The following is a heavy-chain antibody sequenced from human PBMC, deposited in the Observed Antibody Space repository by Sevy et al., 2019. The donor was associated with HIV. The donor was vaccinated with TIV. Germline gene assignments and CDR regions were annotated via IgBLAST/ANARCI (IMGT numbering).Heavy chain of an antibody. CDR3: ASRSQCSNGVCPFDY. Sequence: GGSLRLSCAASGFSFDRYGMHWVRQAPGKGLEWVAVILYEGINKDYGDSVRGRFTISRDNAKNSLYLQMNSLRDEDTAVYYCASRSQCSNGVCPFDYWGQGTLVTVSS. D-gene: IGHD2-8*01. V-gene: IGHV3-33*03. J-gene: IGHJ4*02. CDR2: ILYEGINK. CDR1: GFSFDRYG.